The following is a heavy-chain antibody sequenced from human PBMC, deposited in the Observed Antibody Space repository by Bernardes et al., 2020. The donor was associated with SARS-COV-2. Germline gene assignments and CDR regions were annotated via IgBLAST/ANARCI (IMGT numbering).Heavy chain of an antibody. CDR2: ISGSGGST. V-gene: IGHV3-23*01. J-gene: IGHJ3*01. CDR3: ARDRVGGSSRSDTFGL. Sequence: GGSLRLSCAASGFTFSSYAMSWVRQAPGKGLEWVSAISGSGGSTYYADSVKGRFTISRDNSKNTLYLQMNSLGAEDTAVYYCARDRVGGSSRSDTFGLWGQGTMVTVSS. CDR1: GFTFSSYA. D-gene: IGHD3-16*01.